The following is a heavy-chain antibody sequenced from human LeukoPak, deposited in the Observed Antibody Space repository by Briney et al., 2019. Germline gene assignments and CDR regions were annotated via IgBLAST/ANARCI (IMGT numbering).Heavy chain of an antibody. D-gene: IGHD6-19*01. CDR3: ASDTSGSV. J-gene: IGHJ4*02. V-gene: IGHV4-34*01. CDR1: GGSFSGYY. CDR2: INHSGST. Sequence: PSETLSLTCAVYGGSFSGYYWSWIRQPPGKGLEWIGEINHSGSTNYNPSLKSRVTISVDTSKNQFSLKLSSVTAADTAVYYCASDTSGSVWGQGTLVTVSS.